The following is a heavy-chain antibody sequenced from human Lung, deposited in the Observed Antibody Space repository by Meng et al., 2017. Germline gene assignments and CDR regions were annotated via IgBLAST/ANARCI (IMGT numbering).Heavy chain of an antibody. J-gene: IGHJ4*02. CDR1: GFSFRSYG. CDR2: IWNDGSNQ. Sequence: QVQLGEVGGGVVQPWKSLRVSCEASGFSFRSYGMHWVRQAPGKGLEWVAVIWNDGSNQYYADSVKGRFSISRDNSKNTLFLQMNSLRAEDTAMYFCARDERATQFEYWGQGTLVTVSS. CDR3: ARDERATQFEY. V-gene: IGHV3-33*01.